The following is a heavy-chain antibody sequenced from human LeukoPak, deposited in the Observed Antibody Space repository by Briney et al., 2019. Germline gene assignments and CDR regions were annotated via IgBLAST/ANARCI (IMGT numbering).Heavy chain of an antibody. Sequence: SETLSLTCTVSGGSISSGSYYWSWIRQPAGKGLEWIGRIYTSGSTNYNPSLKSRVTISVDTSENQFSLKLSSVTAADTAVYYCAREGGYDFWSGLVFDPWGQGTLVTVSS. D-gene: IGHD3-3*01. CDR3: AREGGYDFWSGLVFDP. J-gene: IGHJ5*02. V-gene: IGHV4-61*02. CDR2: IYTSGST. CDR1: GGSISSGSYY.